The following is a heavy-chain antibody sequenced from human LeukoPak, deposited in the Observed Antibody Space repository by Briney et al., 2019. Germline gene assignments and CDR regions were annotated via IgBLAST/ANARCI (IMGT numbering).Heavy chain of an antibody. D-gene: IGHD1-26*01. Sequence: SETLSLTCTVSGGSISSSSYYWGWIRQPPGKGLEWIGSIYYSGSTYYNPYLKSRVTISVDTSKNQFSLKLSSVTAADTAVYYCARQRIVGATNERGYYFDYWGQGTLVTVSS. CDR2: IYYSGST. V-gene: IGHV4-39*01. J-gene: IGHJ4*02. CDR1: GGSISSSSYY. CDR3: ARQRIVGATNERGYYFDY.